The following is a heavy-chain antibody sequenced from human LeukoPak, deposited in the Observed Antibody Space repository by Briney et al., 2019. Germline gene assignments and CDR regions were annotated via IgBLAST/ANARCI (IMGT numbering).Heavy chain of an antibody. CDR3: ARSGEWWDLQV. CDR1: GFTFSRYS. Sequence: PGGSLRLSCAASGFTFSRYSMNWVRQAPGEGLEWVSSISDDGKYIYYADSVKGRFSISRDNAKSSLYLQMNSLRAEDTAVYYCARSGEWWDLQVWGQGTLVTVSS. CDR2: ISDDGKYI. V-gene: IGHV3-21*01. D-gene: IGHD1-26*01. J-gene: IGHJ4*02.